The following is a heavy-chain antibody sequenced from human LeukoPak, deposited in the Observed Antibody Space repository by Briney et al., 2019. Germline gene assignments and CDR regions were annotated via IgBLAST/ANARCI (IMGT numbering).Heavy chain of an antibody. CDR3: ARDGALDY. CDR1: GYTFTDYY. V-gene: IGHV1-2*02. D-gene: IGHD3-16*01. Sequence: ASVTVSCKASGYTFTDYYMHWVRQAPGQGLEWMGWINPNSGGTKYAQKFQGRVTMTRDTSISTAYMELSRLSSDDTALYYCARDGALDYWGQGTLVTVSS. J-gene: IGHJ4*02. CDR2: INPNSGGT.